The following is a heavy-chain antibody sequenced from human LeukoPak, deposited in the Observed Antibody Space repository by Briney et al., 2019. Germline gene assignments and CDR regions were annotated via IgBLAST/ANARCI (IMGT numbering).Heavy chain of an antibody. CDR3: AKTLNSYGYGRFDY. D-gene: IGHD5-18*01. Sequence: GGSLRLSCAASGFTFSSYAMSWVRQAPGKGLEWVSAISGSGGSTYYADSVKGRFTISRDNSKNTLYLQMNSLRAEDTAVYYRAKTLNSYGYGRFDYWGQGTLVTVSS. CDR1: GFTFSSYA. J-gene: IGHJ4*02. CDR2: ISGSGGST. V-gene: IGHV3-23*01.